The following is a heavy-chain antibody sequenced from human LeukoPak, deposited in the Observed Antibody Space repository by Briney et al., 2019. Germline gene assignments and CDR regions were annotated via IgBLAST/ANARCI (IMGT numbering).Heavy chain of an antibody. Sequence: XXXXRQMPGXGLXWMGXIYPGDSDTRYSPSFQGQVTISADKSISTAYLQWSSLKASDTAMYYCAIAYGGNSQFGYYFDYWGQGTLVTVSS. CDR3: AIAYGGNSQFGYYFDY. CDR2: IYPGDSDT. D-gene: IGHD4-23*01. V-gene: IGHV5-51*01. J-gene: IGHJ4*02.